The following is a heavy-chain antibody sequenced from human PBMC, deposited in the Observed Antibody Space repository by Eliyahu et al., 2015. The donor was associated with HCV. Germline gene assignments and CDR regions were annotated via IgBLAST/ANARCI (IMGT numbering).Heavy chain of an antibody. V-gene: IGHV3-30-3*01. Sequence: QVQLVESGGGVVQPGRSLRLSCAASGFTXSXXAMHWVRQDPGKGLEWVAVISYDGSNKYYADSVKGRFTISRDNSKNTLYLQMNSLRAEDTAVYYCARVGGWGRHYDYYGMDVWGQGTTVTVSS. CDR2: ISYDGSNK. CDR1: GFTXSXXA. CDR3: ARVGGWGRHYDYYGMDV. D-gene: IGHD3-16*01. J-gene: IGHJ6*02.